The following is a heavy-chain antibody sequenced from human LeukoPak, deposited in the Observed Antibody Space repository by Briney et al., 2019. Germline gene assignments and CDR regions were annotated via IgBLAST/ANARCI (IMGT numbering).Heavy chain of an antibody. Sequence: GGSLRLSCAASGFTFSSYGMHWVRQAPGKGLEWVAVIWYDGSNKYYADSVKGRFTISRDNSKNTLYLQMNSLRAEDTAVYYCARDHPRYPKPYSSISSTPDYWGQGTLVTVSS. J-gene: IGHJ4*02. D-gene: IGHD6-13*01. V-gene: IGHV3-33*01. CDR2: IWYDGSNK. CDR1: GFTFSSYG. CDR3: ARDHPRYPKPYSSISSTPDY.